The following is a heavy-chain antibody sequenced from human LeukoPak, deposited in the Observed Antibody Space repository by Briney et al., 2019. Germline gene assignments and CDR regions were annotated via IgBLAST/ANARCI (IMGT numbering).Heavy chain of an antibody. J-gene: IGHJ6*02. CDR3: ARVGWFGETNYYYYYGMDV. D-gene: IGHD3-10*01. Sequence: GASVKVSCKASGYTFTSYGISWVRQAPGQGLEWMGWISAYNGNTNYAQKLQGRVTMTTDTSTSTACMELRSLGSDDTAVYYCARVGWFGETNYYYYYGMDVWGQGTTVTVSS. CDR1: GYTFTSYG. V-gene: IGHV1-18*01. CDR2: ISAYNGNT.